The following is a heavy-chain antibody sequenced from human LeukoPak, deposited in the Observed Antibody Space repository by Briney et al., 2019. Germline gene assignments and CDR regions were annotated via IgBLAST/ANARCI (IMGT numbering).Heavy chain of an antibody. V-gene: IGHV4-30-2*01. CDR1: GGSISSGGYY. CDR3: ARGKPMVATTP. J-gene: IGHJ5*02. Sequence: PSETLSLTCTVSGGSISSGGYYWSWIRQPPGKGLEWIGYIYHSGSTYYNPSLKSRVTISVDRSKNQFSLKLSSVTAADTAVYYCARGKPMVATTPWGQGTLVTVSS. D-gene: IGHD5-12*01. CDR2: IYHSGST.